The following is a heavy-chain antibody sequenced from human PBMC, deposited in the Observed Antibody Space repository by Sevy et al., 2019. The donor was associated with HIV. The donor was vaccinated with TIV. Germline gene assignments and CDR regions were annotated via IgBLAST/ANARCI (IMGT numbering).Heavy chain of an antibody. D-gene: IGHD3-3*01. J-gene: IGHJ4*02. Sequence: GGSLRLSCAVSGFTVSSNFMSWVRQAPGKGLEWVSVIWLTGTTYYADSVKGRFTISRDNSKNTVYLDMSSMRAADTVVYYCARGKHVSDYYGSFDYWGQGTLVTVSS. CDR3: ARGKHVSDYYGSFDY. V-gene: IGHV3-53*01. CDR2: IWLTGTT. CDR1: GFTVSSNF.